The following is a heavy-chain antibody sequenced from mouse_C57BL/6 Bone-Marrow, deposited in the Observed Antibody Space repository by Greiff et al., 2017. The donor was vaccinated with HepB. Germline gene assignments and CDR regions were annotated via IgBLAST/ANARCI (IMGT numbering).Heavy chain of an antibody. CDR3: ARVLFYAMDY. CDR1: GYTFTSYW. Sequence: QVQLKQPGAELVKPGASVKLSCKASGYTFTSYWMQWVKQRPGQGLEWIGEIDPSDSYTNYNQKFKGKATLTVDTSSSTAYMQLSSLTSEDSAVYYCARVLFYAMDYWGQGTSVTVSS. V-gene: IGHV1-50*01. CDR2: IDPSDSYT. J-gene: IGHJ4*01.